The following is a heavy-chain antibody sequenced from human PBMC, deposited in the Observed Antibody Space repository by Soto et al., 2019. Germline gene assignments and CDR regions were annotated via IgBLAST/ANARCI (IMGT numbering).Heavy chain of an antibody. Sequence: EVQLLESGGGLVQPGGSLRLSCAASGFTFSDYAMSWVRQAPGKGLEWVSSISTSGGNTYYADSVKGRFTISRHNSQNTLYLQMNSLRAEDTAVYYCAKERTGKVEYWGQGTLVTVSS. J-gene: IGHJ4*02. V-gene: IGHV3-23*01. CDR1: GFTFSDYA. CDR2: ISTSGGNT. CDR3: AKERTGKVEY. D-gene: IGHD2-15*01.